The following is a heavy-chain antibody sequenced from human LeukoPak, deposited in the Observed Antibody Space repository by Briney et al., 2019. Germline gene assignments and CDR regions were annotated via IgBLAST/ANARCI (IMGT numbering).Heavy chain of an antibody. V-gene: IGHV1-69*02. CDR3: ANSQRRFLEQLYYYYYMDV. Sequence: SVKVSCKASGGTFSSYTISWVRQAPGQGLEWMGRIIPILGIANYAQKFQGRVTITADKSTSTAYMELSSLRSEDTAVYYCANSQRRFLEQLYYYYYMDVWGKGTTVTVSS. CDR2: IIPILGIA. CDR1: GGTFSSYT. J-gene: IGHJ6*03. D-gene: IGHD3-3*01.